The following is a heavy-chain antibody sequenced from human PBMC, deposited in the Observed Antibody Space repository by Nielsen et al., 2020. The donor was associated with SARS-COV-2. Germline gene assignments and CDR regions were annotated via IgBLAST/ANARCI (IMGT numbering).Heavy chain of an antibody. D-gene: IGHD1-7*01. Sequence: GESLKISCAASGFTFSSYGMHWVRQAPGKGLEWVAVIWYDGSNKYYADSVKGRFTIPRDNSKNTLYLQMNSLRAEDTAVYYCGRGGWNYPLNGMDVWGQGTTVTVSS. J-gene: IGHJ6*02. CDR1: GFTFSSYG. CDR2: IWYDGSNK. V-gene: IGHV3-33*01. CDR3: GRGGWNYPLNGMDV.